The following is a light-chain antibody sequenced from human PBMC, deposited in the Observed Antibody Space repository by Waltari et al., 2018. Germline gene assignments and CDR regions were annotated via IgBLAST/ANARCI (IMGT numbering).Light chain of an antibody. CDR1: ALPKQF. V-gene: IGLV3-25*03. CDR3: QSADFSGRYVV. Sequence: YELTQAPSMSVSPGQAARITCSGDALPKQFAHWYQQKPGQAPLLVIYKDNERPSGVHDRVSGSSSGTTVTLTINGVQPDDEADYYCQSADFSGRYVVFGGGTKLTVL. J-gene: IGLJ2*01. CDR2: KDN.